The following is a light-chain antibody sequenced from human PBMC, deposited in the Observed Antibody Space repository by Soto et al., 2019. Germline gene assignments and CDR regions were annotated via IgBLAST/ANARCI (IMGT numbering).Light chain of an antibody. V-gene: IGKV1-5*01. Sequence: DIQMTQSPSTLSASVGDRVTITCRASQSISSWLAWYQQKPGKAPKLLIYDASSLESGVPSRFRGSGYGTEFHLPPRSLQRADFATSYSQQYNSYSPWAFGQGTKVDMK. CDR3: QQYNSYSPWA. J-gene: IGKJ1*01. CDR2: DAS. CDR1: QSISSW.